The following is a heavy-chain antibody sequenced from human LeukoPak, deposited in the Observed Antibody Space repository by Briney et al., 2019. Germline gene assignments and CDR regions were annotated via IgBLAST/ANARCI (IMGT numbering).Heavy chain of an antibody. J-gene: IGHJ4*02. D-gene: IGHD1-26*01. CDR1: GGSINCGTFS. CDR3: ARRSDSGSDDGEDYFDY. V-gene: IGHV4-39*01. Sequence: SETLSLTCTVSGGSINCGTFSWGWIRQPPGKGLEWIGSMYYDGSSYYNPSLKSRVTTSVDTSKNQFSLKLTSVTAADTAVYFCARRSDSGSDDGEDYFDYWGQGTLVTVSS. CDR2: MYYDGSS.